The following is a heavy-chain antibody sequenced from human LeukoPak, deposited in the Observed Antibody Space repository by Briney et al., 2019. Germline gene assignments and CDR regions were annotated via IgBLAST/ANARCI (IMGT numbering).Heavy chain of an antibody. CDR3: VSDLSRRGFFDL. J-gene: IGHJ4*02. Sequence: GGSLRLSCTDSTLNVSNKYMSWVRQAPGKGLEWIAVLYSGGFTYYADSVKGRFVISSETSNHTLFLQMTSLSVEATVLYYCVSDLSRRGFFDLWGPGTLVTVS. V-gene: IGHV3-66*01. CDR1: TLNVSNKY. CDR2: LYSGGFT.